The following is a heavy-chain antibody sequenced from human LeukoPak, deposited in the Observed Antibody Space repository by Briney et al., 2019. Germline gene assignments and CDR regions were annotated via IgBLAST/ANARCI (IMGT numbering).Heavy chain of an antibody. CDR2: INPNSGGT. V-gene: IGHV1-2*02. D-gene: IGHD3-22*01. J-gene: IGHJ4*02. CDR1: GYTFTGYY. CDR3: AREDSNGYYSFDY. Sequence: ASVKVSRKASGYTFTGYYMHWVRQAPGQGLEWMGWINPNSGGTNYAQKFQGRVTMTRDTSISTAYMELSRLRSDDTAVYYCAREDSNGYYSFDYWGQGTLVTVSS.